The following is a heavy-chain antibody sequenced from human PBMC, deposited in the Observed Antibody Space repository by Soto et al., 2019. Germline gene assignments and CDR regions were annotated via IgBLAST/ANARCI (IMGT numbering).Heavy chain of an antibody. CDR2: IVVGSGNT. CDR1: GFTFTSSA. Sequence: EASVKVSCKASGFTFTSSAVQWVRQARGQRLEWIGWIVVGSGNTNYAQKFQERVTITRDMSTSTAYMELSSLRSEDTAVYYCAADPTTVTTFDFWGQGTLVTVSS. J-gene: IGHJ4*02. V-gene: IGHV1-58*01. CDR3: AADPTTVTTFDF. D-gene: IGHD4-17*01.